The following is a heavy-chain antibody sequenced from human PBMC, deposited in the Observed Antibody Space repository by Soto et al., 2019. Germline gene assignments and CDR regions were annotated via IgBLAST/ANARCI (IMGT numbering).Heavy chain of an antibody. J-gene: IGHJ5*02. CDR3: ARSYYDATGFAVDP. Sequence: SETQSLTCTVSGAYVRTGYLNWLRQQPGKALEWLGFMYFGGSFNYNPSLTSRVTISVDASKHQFSLKVTSVTAADTAVYYCARSYYDATGFAVDPWGPGTLVTVSS. CDR2: MYFGGSF. D-gene: IGHD3-22*01. CDR1: GAYVRTGY. V-gene: IGHV4-59*02.